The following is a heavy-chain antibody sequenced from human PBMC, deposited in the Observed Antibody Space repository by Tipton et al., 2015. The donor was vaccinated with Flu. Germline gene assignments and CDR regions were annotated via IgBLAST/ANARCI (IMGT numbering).Heavy chain of an antibody. CDR3: ARSSYSSSWFFDY. CDR2: IKQDGSEK. CDR1: GFTVSTNY. D-gene: IGHD6-13*01. J-gene: IGHJ4*02. V-gene: IGHV3-7*01. Sequence: SLRLSCEASGFTVSTNYMGWVRQAPGKGLEWVAKIKQDGSEKYYVDSVKGRFTISRDNAKNSLYLQMNSLRAEDTAVYFCARSSYSSSWFFDYWGQGTLVTVSS.